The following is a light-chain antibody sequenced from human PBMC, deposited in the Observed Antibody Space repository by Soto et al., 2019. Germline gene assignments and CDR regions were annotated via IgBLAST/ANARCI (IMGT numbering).Light chain of an antibody. CDR2: EVS. V-gene: IGLV2-8*01. Sequence: QYVLAHPPSASWSPGQLVTISCAGTSSDVGGYNYVSWYQQYPGKVPKLMIYEVSERPSGVPDRFSGSKSGNTAFLTVSGLQADAEADYYCLSYADTAYVFGTGTKVTVL. CDR1: SSDVGGYNY. J-gene: IGLJ1*01. CDR3: LSYADTAYV.